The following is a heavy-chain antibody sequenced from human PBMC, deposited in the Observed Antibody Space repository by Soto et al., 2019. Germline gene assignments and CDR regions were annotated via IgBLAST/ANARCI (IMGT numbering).Heavy chain of an antibody. CDR1: GGSITSYY. Sequence: SETLSLTCTVSGGSITSYYWNWIRQPPGKGLEWIGYIYYTGSTNYNPSLKSRVTISVDTSKNQFSLKLSSVTAADTAVYYCARGARHSSSFDSWGQGALVTVSS. CDR2: IYYTGST. J-gene: IGHJ4*02. CDR3: ARGARHSSSFDS. D-gene: IGHD6-6*01. V-gene: IGHV4-59*01.